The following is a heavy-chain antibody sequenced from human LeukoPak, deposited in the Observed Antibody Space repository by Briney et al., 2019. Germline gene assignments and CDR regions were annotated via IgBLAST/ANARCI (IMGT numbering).Heavy chain of an antibody. CDR1: GGSISSYY. D-gene: IGHD2-15*01. J-gene: IGHJ5*02. CDR2: IYYSGST. CDR3: ARAIRYCSGGSCYGLSWFDP. Sequence: SETLSLTCTVSGGSISSYYWSWIRQPPGKGLGWIGYIYYSGSTNYNPSLKSRVTISVDTSKNQFSLKLSSVTAADTAVYYCARAIRYCSGGSCYGLSWFDPWGQGTLVTVSS. V-gene: IGHV4-59*01.